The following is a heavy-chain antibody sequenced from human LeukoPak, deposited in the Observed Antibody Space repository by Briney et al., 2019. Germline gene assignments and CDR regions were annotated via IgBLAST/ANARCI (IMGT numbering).Heavy chain of an antibody. CDR2: ISTDGNDK. CDR3: AKDKSVSADYYFDY. V-gene: IGHV3-30*04. CDR1: GFTFSGYA. D-gene: IGHD3-10*01. Sequence: GRSLRLSCAASGFTFSGYAMHWVRQAPGKGLEWLTVISTDGNDKHYADSAKGRFTVARDNSKNTLLLQMNNVRTEDTAVYYCAKDKSVSADYYFDYWGQGTLVTVSS. J-gene: IGHJ4*02.